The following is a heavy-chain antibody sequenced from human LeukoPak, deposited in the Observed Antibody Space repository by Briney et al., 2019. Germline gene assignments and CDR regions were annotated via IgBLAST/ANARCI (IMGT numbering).Heavy chain of an antibody. CDR2: ISSSSSTI. J-gene: IGHJ3*02. CDR1: GFTFSSYS. V-gene: IGHV3-48*01. D-gene: IGHD3-10*01. CDR3: ARDPDYYGSGDAFDI. Sequence: QPGGSLRLSCAASGFTFSSYSMNWVRQAPGQGLEWVSYISSSSSTIYYADSVKGRFTISRDNAKNSLYLQMNSLRAEDTAAYYCARDPDYYGSGDAFDIWGQGTMVTVSS.